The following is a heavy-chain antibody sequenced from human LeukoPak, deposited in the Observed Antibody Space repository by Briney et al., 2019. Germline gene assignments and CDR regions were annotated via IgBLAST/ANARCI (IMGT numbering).Heavy chain of an antibody. D-gene: IGHD2-15*01. CDR1: GFTFSSFG. CDR2: IWYDGSNK. Sequence: GGSLRLSCAASGFTFSSFGLHWVRQGPGKGLEWVALIWYDGSNKYYADSVKGRFTISRDNSENTLYLQMNSLTVEDTAVYYCATSHDSAGNDWGQGTLVTVSS. J-gene: IGHJ4*02. V-gene: IGHV3-33*01. CDR3: ATSHDSAGND.